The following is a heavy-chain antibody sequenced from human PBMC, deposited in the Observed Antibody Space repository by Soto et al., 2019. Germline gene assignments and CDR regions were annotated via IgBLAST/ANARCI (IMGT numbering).Heavy chain of an antibody. CDR1: GGTFSSYA. J-gene: IGHJ3*02. D-gene: IGHD6-13*01. CDR3: QRETGVYDTYDI. Sequence: SVKVSCKASGGTFSSYAISWVRQAPGQGLEWMGGIIPIFGTANYAQKFQGRVTITADESTSTAYMELSSLRSADTAVYYCQRETGVYDTYDIWGQGTMGTVSS. V-gene: IGHV1-69*13. CDR2: IIPIFGTA.